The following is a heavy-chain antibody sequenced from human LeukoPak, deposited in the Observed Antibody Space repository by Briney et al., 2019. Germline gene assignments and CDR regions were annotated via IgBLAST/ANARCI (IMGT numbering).Heavy chain of an antibody. CDR3: ARDHRGYGWYFDL. CDR1: GGSISSYY. CDR2: IYYSGST. J-gene: IGHJ2*01. D-gene: IGHD5-12*01. V-gene: IGHV4-59*01. Sequence: PSETLSLTCTVSGGSISSYYWSWIRQPPGKGLEWIGYIYYSGSTNYNPSLKSRVTISVDTSKNQFSLKLSSVTAADTAVYYCARDHRGYGWYFDLWGRGTLVTVSS.